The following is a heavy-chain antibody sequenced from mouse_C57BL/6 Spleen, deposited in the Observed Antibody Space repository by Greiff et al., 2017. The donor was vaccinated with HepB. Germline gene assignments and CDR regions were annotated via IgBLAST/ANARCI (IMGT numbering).Heavy chain of an antibody. Sequence: EVKLVESGGGLVKPGGSLTLSCAASGFTFSDYGMHWVRQAPAKGLEWVAYISSGSSTIYYADTVKGRFTISRDNAKNTLFLQMTSLRSEDTAMYYCARSYYGSSSDYWGQGTTLTVSS. CDR3: ARSYYGSSSDY. D-gene: IGHD1-1*01. J-gene: IGHJ2*01. CDR1: GFTFSDYG. V-gene: IGHV5-17*01. CDR2: ISSGSSTI.